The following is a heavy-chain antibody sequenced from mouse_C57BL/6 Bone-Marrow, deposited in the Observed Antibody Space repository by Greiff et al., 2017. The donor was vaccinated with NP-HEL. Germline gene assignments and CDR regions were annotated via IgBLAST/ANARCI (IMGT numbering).Heavy chain of an antibody. CDR3: ASKRGYGNFWFAY. V-gene: IGHV2-6*01. J-gene: IGHJ3*01. D-gene: IGHD2-1*01. CDR1: GFSLTRYG. Sequence: QVQLKESGPGLVAPSQSLSITCTVSGFSLTRYGVDWVRQSPGKGLEWLGVIWGVGSTNYNSALKSRLSISKDNSKSQVFLKMNSLQTDDTAMYYCASKRGYGNFWFAYWGQGTLVTVSA. CDR2: IWGVGST.